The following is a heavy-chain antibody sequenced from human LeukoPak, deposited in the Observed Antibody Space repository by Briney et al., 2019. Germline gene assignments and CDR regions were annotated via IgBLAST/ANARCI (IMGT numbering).Heavy chain of an antibody. D-gene: IGHD2-15*01. CDR2: ISRSGSTK. Sequence: PGGSLRLSCAASGFTFSDYNMRWIRQAPGKGLEWVSSISRSGSTKYYADSVKSRFTISRDNAKNSLFLQMNSLRAEDTAVYYCARVLRYCSGGNCYSGGLGYMDVWGKGTTVTISS. V-gene: IGHV3-11*01. CDR3: ARVLRYCSGGNCYSGGLGYMDV. CDR1: GFTFSDYN. J-gene: IGHJ6*03.